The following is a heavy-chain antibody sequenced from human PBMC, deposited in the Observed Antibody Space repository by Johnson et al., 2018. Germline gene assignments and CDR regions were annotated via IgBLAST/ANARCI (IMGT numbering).Heavy chain of an antibody. CDR3: ARDNPGVYVSSGYYSAEYFQH. CDR1: GFTFDDYP. D-gene: IGHD3-22*01. J-gene: IGHJ1*01. CDR2: ISWNSGGI. V-gene: IGHV3-9*01. Sequence: QLVQSGEGLVQPGXSLRLSCAASGFTFDDYPMHWVRQTPGKGLEWVSTISWNSGGIGYADSVTGRFTVSRDNANNSLYLQMNILRAEDTALYYCARDNPGVYVSSGYYSAEYFQHWGQGTLVTVSS.